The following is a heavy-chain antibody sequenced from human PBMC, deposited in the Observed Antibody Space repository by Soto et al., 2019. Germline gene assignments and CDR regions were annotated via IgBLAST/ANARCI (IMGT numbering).Heavy chain of an antibody. Sequence: SVKVSCKASGGTFSSYAISWVRQAPGQGLERMGWIIPIFGTANYAQKFQGRVTITADESTSTAYMELSSLRSEDTAVYYCARDDPITMVRGVKDYYYYGMDVWGQGTTVTVSS. V-gene: IGHV1-69*13. D-gene: IGHD3-10*01. CDR3: ARDDPITMVRGVKDYYYYGMDV. J-gene: IGHJ6*02. CDR1: GGTFSSYA. CDR2: IIPIFGTA.